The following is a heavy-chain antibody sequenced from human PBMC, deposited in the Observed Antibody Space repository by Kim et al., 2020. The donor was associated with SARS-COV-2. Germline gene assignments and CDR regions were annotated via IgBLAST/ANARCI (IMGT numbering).Heavy chain of an antibody. D-gene: IGHD4-17*01. Sequence: SETLSLTCTVSGGSISSGGYYWSWLRQHPGKGLEWIGYIYYSGSTYYNPSLKSRVTISVDTSKNQLSLKLSPVTAADTAVYYCATEDYGGNGDYWRQGT. CDR3: ATEDYGGNGDY. J-gene: IGHJ4*02. V-gene: IGHV4-31*03. CDR2: IYYSGST. CDR1: GGSISSGGYY.